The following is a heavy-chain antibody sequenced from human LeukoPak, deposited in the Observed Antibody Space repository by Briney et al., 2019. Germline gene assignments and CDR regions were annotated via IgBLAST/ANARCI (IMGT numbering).Heavy chain of an antibody. J-gene: IGHJ6*02. CDR1: GGSFSGYY. Sequence: SETLSLTCAVYGGSFSGYYWSWIRQPPGKGLEWIWEINHSGSTSYNPSLKSRVTISVDTSKNQFSLKLSSVTAADTAVYYCARGPGSWAIKYYYGMDVWGQGTTITVSS. V-gene: IGHV4-34*01. CDR2: INHSGST. D-gene: IGHD6-13*01. CDR3: ARGPGSWAIKYYYGMDV.